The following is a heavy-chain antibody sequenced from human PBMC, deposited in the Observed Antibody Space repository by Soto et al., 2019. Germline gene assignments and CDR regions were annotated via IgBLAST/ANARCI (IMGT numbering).Heavy chain of an antibody. CDR3: ARGEQYSGRIFDY. J-gene: IGHJ4*01. D-gene: IGHD1-26*01. V-gene: IGHV6-1*01. CDR2: RYYRSKWYY. CDR1: GDLVSSNSAG. Sequence: PSPTLSLPCAITGDLVSSNSAGWSCVGQSPSRGLEWLGRRYYRSKWYYEYAVSVRGRITINPDTSKNQYSLQLNSVTPEDTAVYFCARGEQYSGRIFDYWGQGTLVTVSS.